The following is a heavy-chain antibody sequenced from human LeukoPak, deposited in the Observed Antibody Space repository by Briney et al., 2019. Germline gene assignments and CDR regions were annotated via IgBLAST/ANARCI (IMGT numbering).Heavy chain of an antibody. CDR1: DFSFSNSW. V-gene: IGHV3-30*02. D-gene: IGHD3-9*01. CDR3: AKDRRYFDWLLPFDY. Sequence: GGSLRLSCAASDFSFSNSWMDWVRQAPGKGLEWVAFIRYDGSNKYYADSVKGRFTISRDNSKNTLYLQMNSLRAEDTAVYYCAKDRRYFDWLLPFDYWGQGTLVTVSS. J-gene: IGHJ4*02. CDR2: IRYDGSNK.